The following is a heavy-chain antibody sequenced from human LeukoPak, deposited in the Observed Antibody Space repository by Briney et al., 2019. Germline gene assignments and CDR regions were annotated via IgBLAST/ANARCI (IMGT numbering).Heavy chain of an antibody. CDR1: GFTFSDYY. V-gene: IGHV3-11*06. Sequence: GGSLRLSCAASGFTFSDYYMSWIRQAPGKGLEWVSSISSSSTYIYYADSVKGRFTISRDNAKNSLYLQMNSLRAEDTAVYYCARDGGRHGYNYQDGFDIWGQGTMVTVSS. D-gene: IGHD5-24*01. CDR2: ISSSSTYI. CDR3: ARDGGRHGYNYQDGFDI. J-gene: IGHJ3*02.